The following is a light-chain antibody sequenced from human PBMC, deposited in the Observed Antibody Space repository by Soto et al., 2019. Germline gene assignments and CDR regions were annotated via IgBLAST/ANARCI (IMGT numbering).Light chain of an antibody. V-gene: IGKV1-5*01. Sequence: DIQMTQSPSTLSASVGDRVTITCRASQSISSWLAWYQQKPGKAPKLLIYDASSLESGVPSRFSGSGSGTEFTLTISSLQPDDFATDYCQQYNRYPVTFGQGTKLEIK. CDR3: QQYNRYPVT. CDR2: DAS. J-gene: IGKJ2*01. CDR1: QSISSW.